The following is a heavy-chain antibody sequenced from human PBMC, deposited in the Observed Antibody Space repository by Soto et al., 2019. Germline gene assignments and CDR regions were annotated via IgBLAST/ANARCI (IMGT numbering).Heavy chain of an antibody. CDR3: ARHSLALRKNNWFDP. CDR1: GDSIFSSDFY. CDR2: IFYLGSS. V-gene: IGHV4-39*01. Sequence: PSETLSLTCTVSGDSIFSSDFYWGWVRQPPGKGLEWIGSIFYLGSSYYNPSLKSRVTMSVDTSKNQFSLRLRSVTAADTALYFCARHSLALRKNNWFDPWGQGIMVTVS. J-gene: IGHJ5*02. D-gene: IGHD3-3*02.